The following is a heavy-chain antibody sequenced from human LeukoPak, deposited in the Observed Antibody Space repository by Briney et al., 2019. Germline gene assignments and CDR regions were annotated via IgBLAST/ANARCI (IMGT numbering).Heavy chain of an antibody. CDR1: GGSIKGYH. CDR3: ARRNDFET. V-gene: IGHV4-4*08. CDR2: IYSNEAT. J-gene: IGHJ3*02. Sequence: PSEPLSLTCTVSGGSIKGYHWSWIPQPPGKGLEWIGYIYSNEATEYKPSLKSRVTISADTSKNQFSLKRTSVTAADTAIYYCARRNDFETWGERTTGSASS.